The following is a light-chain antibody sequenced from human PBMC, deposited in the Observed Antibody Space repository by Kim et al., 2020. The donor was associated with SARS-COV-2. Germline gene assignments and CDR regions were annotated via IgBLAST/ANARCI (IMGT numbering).Light chain of an antibody. J-gene: IGLJ3*02. CDR3: QSYDSSLSGSV. Sequence: QSVLTQPPSVSGAPGQRVTISCTGSSSNIGAGYDVHWYQQLPRTASKLLIYGNSNRPSGVPDRFSGSKSGTSASLAITGLQAEDEADYYCQSYDSSLSGSVFGGGTQLTVL. CDR1: SSNIGAGYD. CDR2: GNS. V-gene: IGLV1-40*01.